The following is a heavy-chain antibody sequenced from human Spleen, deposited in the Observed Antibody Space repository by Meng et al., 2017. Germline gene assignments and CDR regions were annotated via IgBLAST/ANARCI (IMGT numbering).Heavy chain of an antibody. D-gene: IGHD6-19*01. CDR2: INQDGSEK. V-gene: IGHV3-7*01. CDR3: ARVGSSTGIEHY. CDR1: GFTFSRYW. Sequence: GESLKISCAGSGFTFSRYWMSRVRQAPGKGLEWVANINQDGSEKYYVDSVRGRFTISRDNAKNSLYLQMNSLRVDDTAVYYCARVGSSTGIEHYWGQGTLTVSS. J-gene: IGHJ4*02.